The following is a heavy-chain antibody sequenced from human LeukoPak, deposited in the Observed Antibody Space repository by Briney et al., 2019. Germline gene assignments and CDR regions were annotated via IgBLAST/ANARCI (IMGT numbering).Heavy chain of an antibody. Sequence: SETLSLTCTVSGGSISSYYWSWIRQPPGKGLEWIGYIYYSGSTNYNPSLKSRVTISVDTSKNQFSLKLSSVTAAGTAVYYCARTESTTIAFDIWGQGTMVTVSS. J-gene: IGHJ3*02. CDR1: GGSISSYY. CDR3: ARTESTTIAFDI. CDR2: IYYSGST. V-gene: IGHV4-59*01. D-gene: IGHD4-11*01.